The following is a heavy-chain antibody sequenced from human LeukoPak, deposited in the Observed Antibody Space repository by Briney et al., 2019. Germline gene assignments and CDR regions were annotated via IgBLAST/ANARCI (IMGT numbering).Heavy chain of an antibody. Sequence: SETLSLTCTISGGSISSYFWSWIRQPPGKGLEWIGYIYYTGSTNYNPSLKSRVIISLDTSKNQFSLKLSSVTAADTAVYYCARTLSRWDPFDYWGQGTLVTVFS. CDR3: ARTLSRWDPFDY. V-gene: IGHV4-59*01. CDR1: GGSISSYF. J-gene: IGHJ4*02. D-gene: IGHD1-26*01. CDR2: IYYTGST.